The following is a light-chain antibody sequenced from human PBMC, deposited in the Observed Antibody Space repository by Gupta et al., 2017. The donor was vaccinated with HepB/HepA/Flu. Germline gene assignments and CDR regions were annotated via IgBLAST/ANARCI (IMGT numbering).Light chain of an antibody. V-gene: IGKV3-11*01. CDR3: QQRSNWPKCI. CDR2: DAS. Sequence: EIVLTQSPATLSLSPGERATLSCRASQSVSSYLAWYQQKPGQAPRLLIYDASNRATGIPARFSGSGYGTDFTLTISSLEPEDFAVYYCQQRSNWPKCIFGQGTKLEIK. CDR1: QSVSSY. J-gene: IGKJ2*02.